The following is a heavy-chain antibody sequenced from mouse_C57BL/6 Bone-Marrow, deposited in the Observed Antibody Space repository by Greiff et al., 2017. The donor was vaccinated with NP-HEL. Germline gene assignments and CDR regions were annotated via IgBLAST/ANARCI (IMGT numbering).Heavy chain of an antibody. CDR2: IWSGGST. D-gene: IGHD1-1*01. CDR1: GFSLTSYG. V-gene: IGHV2-2*01. Sequence: QVQLKESGPGLVQPSQSLSITCTVSGFSLTSYGVHWVRQSPGKGLEWLGVIWSGGSTDYNAAFISRLSISKDNSKSQVFFKMNSLQADDTAIYYCARNWYYGSSYSAWFAYWGQGTLVTVSA. CDR3: ARNWYYGSSYSAWFAY. J-gene: IGHJ3*01.